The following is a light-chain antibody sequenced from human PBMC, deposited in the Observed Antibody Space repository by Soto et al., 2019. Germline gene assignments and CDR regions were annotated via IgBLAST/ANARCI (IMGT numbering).Light chain of an antibody. J-gene: IGKJ4*01. CDR3: QQYFDVPFT. CDR2: WAS. CDR1: RSVLYKSNNKNH. V-gene: IGKV4-1*01. Sequence: DIVMTQSPDSLAVSLGERATMNCKCSRSVLYKSNNKNHLAWYQQKPGQPPQLIIYWASTRESGVPERFSGRGSGTDFTLTISSLEDEDVAFYWCQQYFDVPFTFGGGTKVEI.